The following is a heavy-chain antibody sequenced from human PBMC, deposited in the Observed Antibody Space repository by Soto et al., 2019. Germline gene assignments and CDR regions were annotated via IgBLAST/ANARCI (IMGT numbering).Heavy chain of an antibody. V-gene: IGHV4-39*01. Sequence: QLQLQESGPGLVKPSETLSLTCTVSGGSISSSSYYWGWIRQPPGKGLEWIGSIYYSGSTYYNPSLKSRVTISVDTPKNQFSLKLSSVTAADTAVYYCARINAVFGVVFYYYYMDVWGKGTTVTVSS. CDR2: IYYSGST. CDR1: GGSISSSSYY. J-gene: IGHJ6*03. CDR3: ARINAVFGVVFYYYYMDV. D-gene: IGHD3-3*01.